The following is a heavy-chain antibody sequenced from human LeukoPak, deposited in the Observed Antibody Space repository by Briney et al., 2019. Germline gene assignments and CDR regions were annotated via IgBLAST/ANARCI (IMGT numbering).Heavy chain of an antibody. D-gene: IGHD1-26*01. Sequence: CPSETLSLTCTVSGGSISSYYWSWVRQAPGKGLEWVSGINWNGGSTGYADSVKGRFTISRDNAKNSLYLQMNSLRAEDTALYYCARDEEGGSYPLDYWGQGTLVTVSS. CDR2: INWNGGST. CDR3: ARDEEGGSYPLDY. V-gene: IGHV3-20*04. CDR1: GGSISSYY. J-gene: IGHJ4*02.